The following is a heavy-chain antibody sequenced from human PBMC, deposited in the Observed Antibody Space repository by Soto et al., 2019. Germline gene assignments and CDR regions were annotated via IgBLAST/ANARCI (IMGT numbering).Heavy chain of an antibody. V-gene: IGHV1-69*14. Sequence: QVQLLQSGAEVKKPGSSVRVSCEASGGTFRTYAISWVRQAPGQGLEWMGEIIPIFGTVNYAQKFQGRVTITADKSATTGYMDLRSLRSEDTAVYYCAKGAVAGTPTSYYYYGMDVWGQGTTVTVSS. CDR1: GGTFRTYA. CDR3: AKGAVAGTPTSYYYYGMDV. D-gene: IGHD6-19*01. CDR2: IIPIFGTV. J-gene: IGHJ6*02.